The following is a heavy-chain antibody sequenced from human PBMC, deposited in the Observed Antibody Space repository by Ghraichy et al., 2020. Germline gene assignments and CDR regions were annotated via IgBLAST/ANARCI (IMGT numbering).Heavy chain of an antibody. CDR1: GGTFSSYA. V-gene: IGHV1-69*06. J-gene: IGHJ3*02. D-gene: IGHD5-24*01. CDR3: ARCREMATITFAFDI. CDR2: IIPIFGTA. Sequence: SVNVSCKASGGTFSSYAISWVRQAPGQGLEWMGGIIPIFGTANYAQKFQGRVTITADKSTSTAYMELSSLRSEDTAVYYCARCREMATITFAFDIWGQGTMVTVSS.